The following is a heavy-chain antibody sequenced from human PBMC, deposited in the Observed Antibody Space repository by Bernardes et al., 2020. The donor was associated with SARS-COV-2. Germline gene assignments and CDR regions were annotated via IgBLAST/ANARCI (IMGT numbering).Heavy chain of an antibody. CDR2: IKRNTDGETT. V-gene: IGHV3-15*05. CDR3: VTVPYVEAMV. J-gene: IGHJ4*02. CDR1: GFTFSSYW. Sequence: GGSLRLSCAASGFTFSSYWMSWVRQAPGKGLEWVCRIKRNTDGETTDYAAPVKDRFTVSRDDSTSTLYLQMNSLKTKDTAVYYCVTVPYVEAMVWGRGTIVNVYS. D-gene: IGHD5-18*01.